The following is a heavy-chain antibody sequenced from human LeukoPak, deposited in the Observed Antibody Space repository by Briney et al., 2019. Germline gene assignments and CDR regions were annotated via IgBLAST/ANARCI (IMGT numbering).Heavy chain of an antibody. Sequence: SETLSLTCTVSGASIASYYWNWIRQSPGKGLEWIAYIYASGSTNSNPSLKNRVTVSVDTSKNQLSLRLTSVTAADTAVYYCARHEVAGSRNAFGIWGQGTMVTVSS. CDR3: ARHEVAGSRNAFGI. D-gene: IGHD6-19*01. CDR1: GASIASYY. CDR2: IYASGST. J-gene: IGHJ3*02. V-gene: IGHV4-4*09.